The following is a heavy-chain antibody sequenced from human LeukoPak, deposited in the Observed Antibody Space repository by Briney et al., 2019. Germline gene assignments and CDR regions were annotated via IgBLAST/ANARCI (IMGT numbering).Heavy chain of an antibody. CDR1: GFIFSTYG. D-gene: IGHD1-1*01. V-gene: IGHV3-66*01. Sequence: GSLRLSCAASGFIFSTYGMHWVRQAPGKGLEWVSVIYSGGSTYYADSVKGRFTISRDNSKNTLYLQVNSLRAEDTAVYYCARDRNWNDVGWFDPWGQGTLVTVSS. CDR2: IYSGGST. CDR3: ARDRNWNDVGWFDP. J-gene: IGHJ5*02.